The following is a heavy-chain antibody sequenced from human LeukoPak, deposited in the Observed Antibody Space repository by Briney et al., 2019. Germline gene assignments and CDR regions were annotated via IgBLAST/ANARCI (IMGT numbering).Heavy chain of an antibody. V-gene: IGHV3-48*03. Sequence: GGSLRLSCAASGFTFSSYEMNWVRQAPGKGLEWVSYISSSGTTMYYADSVKGRFTISRDNAKNSLYLQMNSQRAEDTAVYYCARVGVVVAATGNLWFDPWGQGTLVTVSS. J-gene: IGHJ5*02. D-gene: IGHD2-15*01. CDR3: ARVGVVVAATGNLWFDP. CDR2: ISSSGTTM. CDR1: GFTFSSYE.